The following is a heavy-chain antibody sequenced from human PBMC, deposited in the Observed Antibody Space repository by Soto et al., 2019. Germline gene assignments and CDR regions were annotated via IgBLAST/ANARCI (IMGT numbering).Heavy chain of an antibody. CDR1: GFSLTTTGVG. J-gene: IGHJ4*02. V-gene: IGHV2-5*02. D-gene: IGHD6-19*01. CDR2: LYWDDDN. Sequence: QITLKESGPTLVKPTQTLTLTCTFSGFSLTTTGVGVSWIRPPPGKDLEWLAVLYWDDDNRYSPSLKTRLTTTKGTSKNQVVLTMTNMDPVDTGTYYCAHSSGWMLDYWGQGTLVTVSS. CDR3: AHSSGWMLDY.